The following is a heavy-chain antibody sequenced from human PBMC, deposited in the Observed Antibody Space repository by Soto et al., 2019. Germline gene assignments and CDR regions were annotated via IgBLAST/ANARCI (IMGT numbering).Heavy chain of an antibody. V-gene: IGHV5-51*01. J-gene: IGHJ6*04. D-gene: IGHD3-3*01. CDR2: IYPGESDA. CDR1: GYTFTTYW. CDR3: ARQSDLRSGHFSYYYNGMDV. Sequence: GESLKISCKASGYTFTTYWIAWVRQMPGKGLEWMGIIYPGESDARYNPPFQGHVTISVDKSISTAYLQWRSLRASDTAMYYCARQSDLRSGHFSYYYNGMDVWGKGTRVTFSS.